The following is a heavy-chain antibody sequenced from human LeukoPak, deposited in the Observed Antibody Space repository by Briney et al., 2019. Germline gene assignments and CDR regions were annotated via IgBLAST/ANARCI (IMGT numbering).Heavy chain of an antibody. J-gene: IGHJ3*02. CDR1: GYTFTGYY. D-gene: IGHD3-9*01. Sequence: ASVKVSCKASGYTFTGYYIHWVRQAPGQGLEWMGWIDPNSGDTNYAQKFQGRVTMTRDTSISTAYMELSRLRSDDTAVYYCARVGYYDILTGQRLGAFDIWGQGTMVTVSS. CDR3: ARVGYYDILTGQRLGAFDI. V-gene: IGHV1-2*02. CDR2: IDPNSGDT.